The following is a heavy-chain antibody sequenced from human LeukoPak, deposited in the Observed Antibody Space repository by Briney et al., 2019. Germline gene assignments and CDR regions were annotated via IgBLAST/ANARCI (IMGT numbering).Heavy chain of an antibody. J-gene: IGHJ4*02. CDR2: IYSGGTT. V-gene: IGHV3-53*01. D-gene: IGHD6-13*01. Sequence: GGSLRLSCAVSGFTVSRNYMTWVRQAPGEGLEWVSVIYSGGTTYYTDSVKGRFTISRDNSRNTVYLQMNSLRLEDTAVYYCAKGDREEVAGGTGFDYWGQGTLVTVSS. CDR1: GFTVSRNY. CDR3: AKGDREEVAGGTGFDY.